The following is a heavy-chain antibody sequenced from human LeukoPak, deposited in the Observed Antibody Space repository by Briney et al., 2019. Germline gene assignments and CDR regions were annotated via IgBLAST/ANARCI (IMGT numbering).Heavy chain of an antibody. D-gene: IGHD1-20*01. CDR2: INPSGGST. J-gene: IGHJ4*02. Sequence: ASVKVSCKSSGYTFISYYIHGVRQAPGQGLEWMGVINPSGGSTAYAQQFQGRVTMTRDTSTSTVYMELSSLRSEDTAVYYCARHSLIGTTPFDYWGQGTLVTVSS. V-gene: IGHV1-46*01. CDR1: GYTFISYY. CDR3: ARHSLIGTTPFDY.